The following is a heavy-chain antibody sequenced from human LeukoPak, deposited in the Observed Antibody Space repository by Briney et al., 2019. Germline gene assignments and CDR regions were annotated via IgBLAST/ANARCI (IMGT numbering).Heavy chain of an antibody. CDR3: ARDRELLSDYFDY. CDR2: INSDGSST. J-gene: IGHJ4*02. D-gene: IGHD1-26*01. V-gene: IGHV3-74*01. CDR1: GFTFSSYW. Sequence: PGGSPRLSCAASGFTFSSYWMHWVRQAPGKGLVWVPRINSDGSSTSYADSVKGRFTISRDNAKNTLYLQMNSLRAEDTAVYYCARDRELLSDYFDYWGQGTLVTVSS.